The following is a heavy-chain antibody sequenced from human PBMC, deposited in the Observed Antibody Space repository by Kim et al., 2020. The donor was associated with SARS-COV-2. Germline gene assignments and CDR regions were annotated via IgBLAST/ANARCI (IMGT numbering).Heavy chain of an antibody. Sequence: GGSLRLSCAASGFTFSSYSMNWVRQAPGKGLEWVSYISSSSSTIYYADSVKGRFTISRDNAKNSLYLQMNNLKDGDTAVYYCARLHCTNGVCYYYFYYWGQRSLVTVCS. J-gene: IGHJ4*02. CDR1: GFTFSSYS. CDR2: ISSSSSTI. D-gene: IGHD2-8*01. V-gene: IGHV3-48*02. CDR3: ARLHCTNGVCYYYFYY.